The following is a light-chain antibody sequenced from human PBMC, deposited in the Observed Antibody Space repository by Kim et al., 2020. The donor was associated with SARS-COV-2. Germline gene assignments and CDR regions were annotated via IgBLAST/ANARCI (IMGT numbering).Light chain of an antibody. V-gene: IGLV3-19*01. CDR1: SLRSYY. J-gene: IGLJ3*02. CDR2: GKN. Sequence: LGQTVRITCQGDSLRSYYASWYQQKPGQAAVLVIYGKNNRPSGIPDRFSGSSSGNTASLTITGAQAEDEADYYCNSRDSSGNHLWVFGGGTKLTVL. CDR3: NSRDSSGNHLWV.